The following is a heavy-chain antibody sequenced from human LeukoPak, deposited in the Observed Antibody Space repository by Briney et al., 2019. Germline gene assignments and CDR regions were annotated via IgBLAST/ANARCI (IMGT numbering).Heavy chain of an antibody. D-gene: IGHD6-13*01. CDR3: ARTGMAAAGRYWYFGL. J-gene: IGHJ2*01. V-gene: IGHV4-59*01. Sequence: SETLSLTCTVSGGSISSYYWSWIRQPPGKGLEWIGYIYYSGSTNYNPSLESRVTISVDTSKNQFSLKLNSVTAADTAVYYCARTGMAAAGRYWYFGLWGRGTLVTVSS. CDR1: GGSISSYY. CDR2: IYYSGST.